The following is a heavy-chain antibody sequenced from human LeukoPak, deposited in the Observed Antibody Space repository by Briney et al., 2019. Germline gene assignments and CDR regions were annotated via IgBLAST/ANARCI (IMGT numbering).Heavy chain of an antibody. J-gene: IGHJ6*03. Sequence: PSETLSLTCTVSGGSISSSSYYWGWIRQPPGKGLEWIGSIYYGGSTYYNPSLKSRVTISVDTSKNQFSLKLSSVTAADTAVYYCARNYGDYGPYYYYYYYMDVWGKGTTVTVSS. CDR1: GGSISSSSYY. V-gene: IGHV4-39*07. D-gene: IGHD4-17*01. CDR3: ARNYGDYGPYYYYYYYMDV. CDR2: IYYGGST.